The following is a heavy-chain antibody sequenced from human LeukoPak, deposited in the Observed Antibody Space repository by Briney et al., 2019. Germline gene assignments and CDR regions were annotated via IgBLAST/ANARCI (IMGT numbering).Heavy chain of an antibody. D-gene: IGHD6-13*01. CDR2: ISYDGSNK. CDR1: GFTFSSYA. CDR3: ARDTAAAGTPDYFDY. J-gene: IGHJ4*02. Sequence: GGFLRLSCAASGFTFSSYAMHWVRQAPGKGLEWVAVISYDGSNKYYADSVKGRFTISRDNSKNTLYLQMNSLRAEDTAVYYCARDTAAAGTPDYFDYWGQGTLVTVSS. V-gene: IGHV3-30-3*01.